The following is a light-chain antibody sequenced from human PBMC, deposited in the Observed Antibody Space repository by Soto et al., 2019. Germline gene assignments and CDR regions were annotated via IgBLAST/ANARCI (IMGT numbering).Light chain of an antibody. CDR1: SSDVGGYNY. J-gene: IGLJ2*01. V-gene: IGLV2-11*01. Sequence: QSALTQPRSVSGSPGQSVTISCTGTSSDVGGYNYVSWYQQHPDKAPKLMIYDVSKRPSGVPDRFSGSNSGNTASLTISGLQAEDEADYYCCSYAGSYTYVVFGGGTKLTVL. CDR2: DVS. CDR3: CSYAGSYTYVV.